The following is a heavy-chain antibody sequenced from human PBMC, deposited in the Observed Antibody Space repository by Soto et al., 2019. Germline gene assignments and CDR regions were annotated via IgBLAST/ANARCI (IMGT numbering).Heavy chain of an antibody. Sequence: SETLSLTCTVSGGSISSYYWSWIRQPPGKGLEWIGYIYYSGSTNYNPSLKSRVTISVDTSKNQFSLKMSSVTAADTAVYYCARVSDILRFSFDYWGQGTLVTVSS. J-gene: IGHJ4*02. D-gene: IGHD3-3*01. CDR3: ARVSDILRFSFDY. V-gene: IGHV4-59*01. CDR1: GGSISSYY. CDR2: IYYSGST.